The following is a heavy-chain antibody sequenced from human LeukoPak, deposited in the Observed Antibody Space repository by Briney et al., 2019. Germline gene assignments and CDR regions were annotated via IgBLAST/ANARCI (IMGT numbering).Heavy chain of an antibody. CDR1: NASMTDYF. CDR3: AGHLDWKGITFDS. CDR2: IYSSGST. D-gene: IGHD1-1*01. V-gene: IGHV4-59*08. Sequence: PSETLSLTCTVSNASMTDYFWSWIRQPPGKGLEWMGYIYSSGSTKYNPSLNSRVSMSVDTSKSHFSLRLRSVTAADTAVYYCAGHLDWKGITFDSWGQGLLVTVSS. J-gene: IGHJ4*02.